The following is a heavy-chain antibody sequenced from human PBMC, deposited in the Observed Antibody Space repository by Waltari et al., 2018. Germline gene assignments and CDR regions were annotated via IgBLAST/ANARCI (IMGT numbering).Heavy chain of an antibody. CDR3: ARLIAARNYYYYYMDV. CDR1: GGSISSGGYY. CDR2: IYYSGST. D-gene: IGHD6-6*01. V-gene: IGHV4-31*03. J-gene: IGHJ6*03. Sequence: QVQLQESGPGLVKPSQTLSLTCTVSGGSISSGGYYWSWIRQPPGKGLEWIGYIYYSGSTYYNPSLKSRVTISVDTSKNQFSLKPSSVTAADTAVYYCARLIAARNYYYYYMDVWGKGTTVTVSS.